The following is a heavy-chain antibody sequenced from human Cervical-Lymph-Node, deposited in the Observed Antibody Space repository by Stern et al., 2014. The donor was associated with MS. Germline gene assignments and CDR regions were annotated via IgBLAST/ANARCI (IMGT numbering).Heavy chain of an antibody. Sequence: MQLVQSGGGFIQPGGSLRLSCAASGFTISNTYMTWVRQPPGQGLERVASVKGRFIISEDNSKNTLYLQMDNLRVEDTAVYYCARVPLHDYYFDSWGQGTLVSVSS. J-gene: IGHJ4*02. CDR1: GFTISNTY. D-gene: IGHD4/OR15-4a*01. V-gene: IGHV3-53*03. CDR3: ARVPLHDYYFDS.